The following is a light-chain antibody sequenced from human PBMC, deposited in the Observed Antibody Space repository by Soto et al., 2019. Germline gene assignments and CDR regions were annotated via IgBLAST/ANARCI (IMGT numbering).Light chain of an antibody. CDR2: DVS. V-gene: IGLV2-14*01. CDR1: SSDVGAYNY. Sequence: QAALTQPASVSGSPGQSITISCTGTSSDVGAYNYVSWYQQHPGKAPKLMLYDVSNRPSGVSNRFSGSKSGNTASLSISGRQAEDEAGYYCSSYTTGYTRVFGGGTKLTVL. CDR3: SSYTTGYTRV. J-gene: IGLJ3*02.